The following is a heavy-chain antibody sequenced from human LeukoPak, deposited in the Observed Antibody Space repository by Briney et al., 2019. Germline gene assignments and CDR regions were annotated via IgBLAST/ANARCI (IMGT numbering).Heavy chain of an antibody. J-gene: IGHJ4*02. Sequence: QPGRSLRLSCAASGFTFSSYGMHWVRQAPGKGLEWVAVISYDGSKKYYADSVKGRFTISRDNSKNTLYLQMNSLRAEDTAVYYCARETPGAGHFDYWGQGSLVTVSS. D-gene: IGHD7-27*01. CDR2: ISYDGSKK. CDR3: ARETPGAGHFDY. CDR1: GFTFSSYG. V-gene: IGHV3-30*03.